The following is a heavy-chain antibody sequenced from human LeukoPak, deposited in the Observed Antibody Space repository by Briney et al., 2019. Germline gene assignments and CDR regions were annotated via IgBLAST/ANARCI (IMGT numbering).Heavy chain of an antibody. J-gene: IGHJ4*01. Sequence: SETLSLTCTVSGVSFSNYYWSWIRQSPGKGLEWIGYIYHTGSANYSPSLKSRVSISIDTSKSQFSLRLISVTAADTAVYYCARRTSSNYVDYWGQGTLVIVSS. CDR3: ARRTSSNYVDY. CDR1: GVSFSNYY. D-gene: IGHD4-11*01. V-gene: IGHV4-59*01. CDR2: IYHTGSA.